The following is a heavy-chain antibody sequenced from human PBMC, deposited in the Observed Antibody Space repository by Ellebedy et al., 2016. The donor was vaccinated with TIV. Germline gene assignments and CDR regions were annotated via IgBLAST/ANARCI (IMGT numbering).Heavy chain of an antibody. Sequence: GESLKISXAASGFILSVTGMTWIRQAPGKGLEWVATIVSSGRETYYADPLKGQFTISRDNAMNLVYLQMNSLSVEDTAVYYCTRDGSEWSRDYWGQGTLVTVSS. J-gene: IGHJ4*02. CDR1: GFILSVTG. CDR2: IVSSGRET. CDR3: TRDGSEWSRDY. V-gene: IGHV3-21*06. D-gene: IGHD3-3*01.